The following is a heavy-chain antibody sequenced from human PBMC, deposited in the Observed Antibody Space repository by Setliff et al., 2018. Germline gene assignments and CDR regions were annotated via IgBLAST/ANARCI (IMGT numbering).Heavy chain of an antibody. CDR1: GGSISTYY. V-gene: IGHV4-59*01. CDR2: VYYSGTT. Sequence: SETLSLTCTVSGGSISTYYWSWIRQPPGKGLEFIGYVYYSGTTNYDPSLKSRVTMSVDTSKNQFSLKLSSVTAADTAVYYCARGDCGGDCYSEYYFDYWGQGTLVTVSS. J-gene: IGHJ4*02. D-gene: IGHD2-21*02. CDR3: ARGDCGGDCYSEYYFDY.